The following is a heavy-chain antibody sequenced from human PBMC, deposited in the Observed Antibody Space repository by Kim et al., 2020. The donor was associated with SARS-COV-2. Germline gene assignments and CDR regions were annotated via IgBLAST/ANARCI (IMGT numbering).Heavy chain of an antibody. CDR3: ARGNVDIVTQGDFDY. J-gene: IGHJ4*02. CDR1: GYTFTSYY. D-gene: IGHD5-12*01. V-gene: IGHV1-46*01. Sequence: ASVKVSCKASGYTFTSYYMHWVRQAPGQGLEWMGIINPSGGSTSYAQKFQGRVTMTRDTSTSTVYMELSSLRSEDTAVYYCARGNVDIVTQGDFDYWGQGTLVTVSS. CDR2: INPSGGST.